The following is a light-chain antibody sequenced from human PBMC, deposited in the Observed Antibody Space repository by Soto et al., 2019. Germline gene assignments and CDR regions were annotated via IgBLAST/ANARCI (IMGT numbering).Light chain of an antibody. CDR1: QGISNY. Sequence: DIQLTQSPSFLSASVGDRITITCRASQGISNYLAWYQQKPGKAPELLVYSASTLQSGVPSRFSGGGSETEFSLTIGTLQPEDFATYFCQQADSFPLTFGGGTKVDI. V-gene: IGKV1-9*01. J-gene: IGKJ4*01. CDR3: QQADSFPLT. CDR2: SAS.